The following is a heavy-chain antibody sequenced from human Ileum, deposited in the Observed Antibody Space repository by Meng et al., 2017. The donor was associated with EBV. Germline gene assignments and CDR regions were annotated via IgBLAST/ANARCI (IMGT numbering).Heavy chain of an antibody. Sequence: VQLQEAGPGLVKPSETLSLTCTVSGGSVSSGSYSWSWIRQPPGKGLEWIGYIHYTGSSNYNPSLKSRVTISVDTSKNQFTLRLSSVTAADTAVYYCARDRGDYNVIDYWGQGTLVTVSS. CDR3: ARDRGDYNVIDY. V-gene: IGHV4-61*01. J-gene: IGHJ4*02. D-gene: IGHD4-17*01. CDR1: GGSVSSGSYS. CDR2: IHYTGSS.